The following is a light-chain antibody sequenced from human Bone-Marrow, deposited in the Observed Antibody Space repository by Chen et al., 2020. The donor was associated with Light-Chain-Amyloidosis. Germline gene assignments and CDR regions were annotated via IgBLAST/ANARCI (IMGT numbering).Light chain of an antibody. CDR2: GAS. Sequence: EVVLTQSPAFLSVSPGERVPLSCRASQGVSRDYLAWYQQTSGQAPRLLVYGASSTATGIPGRFSGSGSGTDFSLTISRLEPEDFAVYYCHQYGSSPVTFGQGTKLDSK. V-gene: IGKV3-20*01. J-gene: IGKJ2*01. CDR3: HQYGSSPVT. CDR1: QGVSRDY.